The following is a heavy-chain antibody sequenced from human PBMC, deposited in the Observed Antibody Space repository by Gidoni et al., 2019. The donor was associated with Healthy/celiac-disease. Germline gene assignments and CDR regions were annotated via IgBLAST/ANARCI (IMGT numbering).Heavy chain of an antibody. V-gene: IGHV3-30-3*01. CDR2: ISYDGSNK. CDR1: GFTFSSYA. CDR3: ARDARLVSHRGHRSGMDV. J-gene: IGHJ6*02. D-gene: IGHD3-9*01. Sequence: QVQLVESGGGVVQPGRSLRLSCAASGFTFSSYAMHWVRQAPGKGLEWVAVISYDGSNKYYADSVKGRFTISRDNSKNTLYLQMNSLRAEDTAVYYCARDARLVSHRGHRSGMDVWGQGTTVTVSS.